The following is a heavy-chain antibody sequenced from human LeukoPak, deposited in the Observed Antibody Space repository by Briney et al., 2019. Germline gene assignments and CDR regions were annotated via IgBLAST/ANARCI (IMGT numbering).Heavy chain of an antibody. V-gene: IGHV1-2*02. D-gene: IGHD3-10*01. Sequence: ASVKVSCRASGYTFTGYYIHWVRQAPGQGLECMGWINPNSGGTNYAQKFQGRVTMTRDTSISTAYMELSRLRSNDTAVYYCARGGSGSYFSWLDPWGQGTLVTVSS. CDR2: INPNSGGT. CDR1: GYTFTGYY. CDR3: ARGGSGSYFSWLDP. J-gene: IGHJ5*02.